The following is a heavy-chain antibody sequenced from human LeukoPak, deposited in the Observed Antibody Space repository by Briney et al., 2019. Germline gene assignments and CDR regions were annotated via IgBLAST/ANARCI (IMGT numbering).Heavy chain of an antibody. Sequence: GGSLRLSCVASGFTFSTYGMSWVRQAPGKGLEWVSYISSGGSTIYYADSVKGRFTISRDNAKNSLYLQMNSLRAEDTAVYYCARVRRGGGDDDYWGQGTLVTVSS. CDR2: ISSGGSTI. CDR3: ARVRRGGGDDDY. CDR1: GFTFSTYG. V-gene: IGHV3-48*04. D-gene: IGHD3-16*01. J-gene: IGHJ4*02.